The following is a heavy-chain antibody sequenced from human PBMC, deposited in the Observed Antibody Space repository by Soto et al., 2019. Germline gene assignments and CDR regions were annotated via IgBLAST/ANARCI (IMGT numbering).Heavy chain of an antibody. CDR3: ARERYDSSGYSYFDY. Sequence: SETLSLTCTVSGGSISSYYWSWIRQPPGKGLEWIGYIYYSGSTNYNPSLKSRVTISVDTSKNQFSLKLSSVTAADTAVYYCARERYDSSGYSYFDYWGQGTLVTVSS. J-gene: IGHJ4*02. CDR1: GGSISSYY. CDR2: IYYSGST. V-gene: IGHV4-59*01. D-gene: IGHD3-22*01.